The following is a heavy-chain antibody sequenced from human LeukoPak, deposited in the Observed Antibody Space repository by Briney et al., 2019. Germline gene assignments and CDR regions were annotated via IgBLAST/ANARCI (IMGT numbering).Heavy chain of an antibody. V-gene: IGHV1-2*02. CDR2: INPNSGGT. CDR3: ARVWVVPAATDAFDI. J-gene: IGHJ3*02. D-gene: IGHD2-2*01. Sequence: ASVKVSCKASGYTSTGYYMHWVRQAPGQGLEWMGWINPNSGGTNYAQKFQGRVTMTRATSISTAYMELSRLRSDDTAVSYCARVWVVPAATDAFDIWGQGTMVTVSS. CDR1: GYTSTGYY.